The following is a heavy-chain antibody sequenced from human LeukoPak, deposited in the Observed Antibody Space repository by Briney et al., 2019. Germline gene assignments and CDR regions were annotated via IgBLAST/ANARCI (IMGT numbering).Heavy chain of an antibody. D-gene: IGHD3-10*01. J-gene: IGHJ5*02. CDR1: GGSISRYY. CDR2: IYTRGST. CDR3: WRDQVGGSSSFAP. V-gene: IGHV4-4*07. Sequence: SETLSLTCTVSGGSISRYYWRWIRQPAGKALEWIGHIYTRGSTNYNPSLKGRVTMSVDTSKKQFSPKLRSATTADTACYFCWRDQVGGSSSFAPWSQATLVTVSS.